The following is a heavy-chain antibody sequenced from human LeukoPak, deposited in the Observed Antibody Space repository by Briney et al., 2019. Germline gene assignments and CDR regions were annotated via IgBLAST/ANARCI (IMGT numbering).Heavy chain of an antibody. J-gene: IGHJ3*02. D-gene: IGHD4-17*01. CDR2: ISGSGGST. Sequence: GGSLRLSCAASGFTFSSYAMSWVRQAPVKGLEWVSAISGSGGSTYYADSVRGRFTISRDNSKNTLYLQMNSLRAEDTAVYYCAKDLSTVNTLDAFDIWGQGTMVTVSS. CDR3: AKDLSTVNTLDAFDI. V-gene: IGHV3-23*01. CDR1: GFTFSSYA.